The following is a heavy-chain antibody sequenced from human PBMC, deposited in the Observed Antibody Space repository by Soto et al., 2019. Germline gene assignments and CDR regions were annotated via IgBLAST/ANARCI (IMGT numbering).Heavy chain of an antibody. Sequence: QVQLQQWGAGLLKPSETLSLTCAVYGGSFSGYYWTWIRQTPGKGLEWIGEISHSGTTNYQPSLTSRVTISADPSKKQFSLNLTSVTAADSGVYSCARGECSSVYCFTRWALDFWGQGTVVTVSS. CDR3: ARGECSSVYCFTRWALDF. D-gene: IGHD2-2*01. V-gene: IGHV4-34*01. CDR2: ISHSGTT. CDR1: GGSFSGYY. J-gene: IGHJ3*01.